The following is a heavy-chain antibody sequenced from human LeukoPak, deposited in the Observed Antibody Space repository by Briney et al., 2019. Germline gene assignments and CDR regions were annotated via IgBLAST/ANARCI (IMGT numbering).Heavy chain of an antibody. J-gene: IGHJ2*01. D-gene: IGHD3-22*01. CDR1: GYTFTSYG. CDR2: ISAYNGNT. Sequence: GASVKVSCKASGYTFTSYGISWVRQAPGQGLEWMGWISAYNGNTNYAQKLQGRVAMTTDTSTSTAYMELRSLRSDDTAVYYCARDTYYYDSSGYYSSGYWYFDLWGRGTLVTVSS. V-gene: IGHV1-18*01. CDR3: ARDTYYYDSSGYYSSGYWYFDL.